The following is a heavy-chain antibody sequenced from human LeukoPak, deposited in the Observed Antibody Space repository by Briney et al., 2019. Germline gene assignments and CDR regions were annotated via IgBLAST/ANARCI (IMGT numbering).Heavy chain of an antibody. J-gene: IGHJ4*02. Sequence: SETLSLTCAVSGGSISSTNWWNWVRQPPGKGLEWIGEIYHSGSTNYNPSLKSRVTISVDKSKNQFSLKLSSVTAADTAVYYCARMGPAAAGIVDWGQGTLVTVSS. V-gene: IGHV4-4*02. D-gene: IGHD6-13*01. CDR2: IYHSGST. CDR1: GGSISSTNW. CDR3: ARMGPAAAGIVD.